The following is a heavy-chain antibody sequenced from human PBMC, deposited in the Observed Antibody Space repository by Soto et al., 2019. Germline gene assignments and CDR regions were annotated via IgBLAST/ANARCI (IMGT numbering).Heavy chain of an antibody. J-gene: IGHJ4*02. D-gene: IGHD3-22*01. V-gene: IGHV3-30-3*01. Sequence: GGSLRLSCAASGFTFSSYAMHWVRQAPGKGLEWVAVISYDGSNKYYADSVKGRFTISRDNSKNTLYLQMNSLRAEDTAVYYCAREADYYDSSGYPPRGPYWGQGTLVTVSS. CDR3: AREADYYDSSGYPPRGPY. CDR1: GFTFSSYA. CDR2: ISYDGSNK.